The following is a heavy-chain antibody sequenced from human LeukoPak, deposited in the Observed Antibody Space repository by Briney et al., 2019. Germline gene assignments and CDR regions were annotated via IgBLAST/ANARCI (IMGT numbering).Heavy chain of an antibody. CDR2: IYFNGNT. CDR1: GGSISSGNYY. J-gene: IGHJ4*02. Sequence: SETLSLTCTVSGGSISSGNYYWSWIRQPPGKGLEWIGYIYFNGNTYYNPSLTSRVTMSVDTSTNQFSLKLSSVTAADTAVYYCARILLDYFDSNGYPDYWGQGTLVTISS. CDR3: ARILLDYFDSNGYPDY. D-gene: IGHD3-22*01. V-gene: IGHV4-30-4*01.